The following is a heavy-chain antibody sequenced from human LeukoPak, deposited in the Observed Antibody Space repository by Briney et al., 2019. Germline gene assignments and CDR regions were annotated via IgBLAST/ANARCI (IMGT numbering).Heavy chain of an antibody. CDR3: ASLYCSSTSCYYYYYYYMDV. Sequence: SETLSLTCIVSGGSISSYHWSWIRQPPGKGLEWIGYIYYSGSTNYNPSLKSRVTISVDTSKNQFSLKLSSVTAADTAVYYCASLYCSSTSCYYYYYYYMDVWGKGTTVTVSS. D-gene: IGHD2-2*01. J-gene: IGHJ6*03. CDR1: GGSISSYH. CDR2: IYYSGST. V-gene: IGHV4-59*08.